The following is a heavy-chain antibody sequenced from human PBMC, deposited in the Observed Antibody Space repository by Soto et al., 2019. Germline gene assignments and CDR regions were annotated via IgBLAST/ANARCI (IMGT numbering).Heavy chain of an antibody. V-gene: IGHV3-30-3*01. CDR3: PRDRFSGSYWPGRLLDF. CDR2: ISYDGSNK. CDR1: GFTFSNYA. J-gene: IGHJ4*02. Sequence: QVQLVESGGGVVQPGRSLRLSCAASGFTFSNYAMHWVRQAPGKGLEWVAVISYDGSNKYYADSVKGRFTISRDNSKNTLTLQMNSLSAEDTAVYYCPRDRFSGSYWPGRLLDFWGQGTLVTVSS. D-gene: IGHD1-26*01.